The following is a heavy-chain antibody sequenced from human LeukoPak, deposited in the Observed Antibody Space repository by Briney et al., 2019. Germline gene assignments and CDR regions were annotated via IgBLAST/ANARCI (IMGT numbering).Heavy chain of an antibody. CDR1: GGTFSSYA. Sequence: SVKVSCTASGGTFSSYAISWVRQAPGQGLEWMGGIIPIFGTANYAQKFQGRVTITADKSTSTAYMELSSLRSEDTAVYYCARGFRSRRGYSYGSHYYYGMDVWGKGTTVTVSS. V-gene: IGHV1-69*06. J-gene: IGHJ6*04. CDR2: IIPIFGTA. CDR3: ARGFRSRRGYSYGSHYYYGMDV. D-gene: IGHD5-18*01.